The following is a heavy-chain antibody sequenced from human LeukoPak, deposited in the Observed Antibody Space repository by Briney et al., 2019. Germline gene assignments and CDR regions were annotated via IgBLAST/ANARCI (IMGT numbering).Heavy chain of an antibody. CDR3: ARVDLDYGARFDY. CDR2: IKQDGSEK. D-gene: IGHD4-17*01. Sequence: PGGSLRLSCAASGFNFSTYWMSWVRQAPGKGLEWVANIKQDGSEKYYVDSVKGRFTISRDNAKNSLYLQMNSLRAEDTAVYYCARVDLDYGARFDYWGQGTLVTVSS. CDR1: GFNFSTYW. V-gene: IGHV3-7*04. J-gene: IGHJ4*02.